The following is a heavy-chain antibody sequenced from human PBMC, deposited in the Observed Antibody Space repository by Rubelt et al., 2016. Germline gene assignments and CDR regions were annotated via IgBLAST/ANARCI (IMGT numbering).Heavy chain of an antibody. CDR2: INSDGSST. D-gene: IGHD6-19*01. J-gene: IGHJ5*02. CDR3: ARVITGSSGWSA. V-gene: IGHV3-74*02. CDR1: GFTFSSYA. Sequence: EVHLLESGGGLVQPGGSLRLSCAASGFTFSSYAMSWVRQAPGKGLVWVSRINSDGSSTSYADSVKGRFTISRDNAKNTLYLQMNSLRAEDTAVYYCARVITGSSGWSAWGQGTLVTVSS.